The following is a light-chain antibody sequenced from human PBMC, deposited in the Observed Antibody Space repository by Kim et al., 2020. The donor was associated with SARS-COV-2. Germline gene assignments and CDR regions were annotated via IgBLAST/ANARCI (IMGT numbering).Light chain of an antibody. CDR3: QSYDSSNHVV. CDR2: EDN. V-gene: IGLV6-57*03. CDR1: SGSIASNY. Sequence: TVTIACTHSSGSIASNYVQWYQQRPRSAPTTVIYEDNQRPSGVPDRFSGSIDSSSNSASLTISGLKTEDEADYYCQSYDSSNHVVFGGGTQLTVL. J-gene: IGLJ2*01.